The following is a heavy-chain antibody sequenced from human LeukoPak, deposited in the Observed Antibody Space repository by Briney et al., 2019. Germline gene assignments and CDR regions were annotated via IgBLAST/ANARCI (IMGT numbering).Heavy chain of an antibody. V-gene: IGHV3-23*01. CDR2: ISGSGGST. D-gene: IGHD3-22*01. CDR1: GFTFSIYA. Sequence: PGGSLRLSCAASGFTFSIYAMSWVRQAPGKGLEWVSAISGSGGSTYYADSVKGRFTISRDNSKNTLYLQMNSLRAEDTAVYYCAKAGHPPTYCYDSSGYYYGDYWGQGTLVTVSS. CDR3: AKAGHPPTYCYDSSGYYYGDY. J-gene: IGHJ4*02.